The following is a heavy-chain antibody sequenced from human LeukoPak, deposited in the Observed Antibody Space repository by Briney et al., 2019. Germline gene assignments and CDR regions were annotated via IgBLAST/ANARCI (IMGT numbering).Heavy chain of an antibody. J-gene: IGHJ4*02. CDR2: ISAYNGNT. V-gene: IGHV1-18*01. Sequence: ASVKVSCKASGYTFTSYGISWVRQAPGQGLEWMGWISAYNGNTNYAQKLQGRVTMTTDTSTSTAYMELRSLRSDDTAVYYCARSGNILTGYYKARFDYWGQGTRVTVSS. CDR1: GYTFTSYG. D-gene: IGHD3-9*01. CDR3: ARSGNILTGYYKARFDY.